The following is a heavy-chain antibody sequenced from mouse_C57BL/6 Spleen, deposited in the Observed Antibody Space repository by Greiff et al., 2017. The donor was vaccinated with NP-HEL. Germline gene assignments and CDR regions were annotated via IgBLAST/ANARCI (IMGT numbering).Heavy chain of an antibody. CDR3: ARSPSLYYYGSSWYFDV. CDR2: IYPRSGNT. D-gene: IGHD1-1*01. V-gene: IGHV1-81*01. Sequence: QVQLKQSGAELARPGASVKLSCKASGYTFTSYGISWVKQRTGQGLEWIGEIYPRSGNTYYNEKFKGKATLTADKSSSTAYMELRSLTSEDSAVYFCARSPSLYYYGSSWYFDVWGTGTTVTVSS. J-gene: IGHJ1*03. CDR1: GYTFTSYG.